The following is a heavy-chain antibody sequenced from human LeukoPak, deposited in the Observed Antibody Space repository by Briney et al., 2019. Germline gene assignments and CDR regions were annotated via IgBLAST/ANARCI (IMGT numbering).Heavy chain of an antibody. D-gene: IGHD2-15*01. J-gene: IGHJ4*02. Sequence: SETLSLTCAVSGYSISSGYYWGWIRQPPGNGLEWIGSIYHSGSTYYNPSLKSRVTISVDTSKNQFSLKLSSVTAADTAVYYCARASGEMRIDYWGQGTLVTVSS. CDR1: GYSISSGYY. CDR3: ARASGEMRIDY. V-gene: IGHV4-38-2*01. CDR2: IYHSGST.